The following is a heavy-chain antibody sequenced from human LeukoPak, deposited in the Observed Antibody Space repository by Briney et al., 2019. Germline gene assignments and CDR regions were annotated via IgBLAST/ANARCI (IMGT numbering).Heavy chain of an antibody. CDR1: GFAFDEHG. CDR2: INWSGGST. J-gene: IGHJ4*02. CDR3: ARAPITSPFYFDY. D-gene: IGHD2-2*01. V-gene: IGHV3-20*04. Sequence: GGSLRLSCTASGFAFDEHGMSWVREGPGKGLEWVSGINWSGGSTGYADPLRGRFTISRDNAKNSLYLQMDSLRAEDTALYYCARAPITSPFYFDYWGQGTLVTVSS.